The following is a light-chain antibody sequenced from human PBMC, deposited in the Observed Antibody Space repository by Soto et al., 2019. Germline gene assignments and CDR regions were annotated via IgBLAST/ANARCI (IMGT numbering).Light chain of an antibody. V-gene: IGLV2-14*03. CDR3: ISYTRSSTLV. CDR2: DVS. Sequence: QSALTQPASVSGSPGQSIAISCTGTSSDVGAYNYVSWYQHHPGKAPKLMIYDVSNRPSGVSDRFSGSKSGNTASLTISGRQAEDDADYYCISYTRSSTLVFGGGTKVTVL. CDR1: SSDVGAYNY. J-gene: IGLJ2*01.